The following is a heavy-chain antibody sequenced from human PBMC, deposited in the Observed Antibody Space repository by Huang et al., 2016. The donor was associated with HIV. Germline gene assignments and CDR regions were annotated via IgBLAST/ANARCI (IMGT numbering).Heavy chain of an antibody. CDR3: ARVESRRYYDSSGYYY. Sequence: QVQLVQSGAEVKKPGSSVKVSCKASGGTFSSYASSWVRQAPGQGLEWRGGIIPILGTANYAKKFQGRVTITADESTSTAYMELSSLRSEDTAVYYCARVESRRYYDSSGYYYWGQGTLVTVSS. CDR1: GGTFSSYA. J-gene: IGHJ4*02. D-gene: IGHD3-22*01. CDR2: IIPILGTA. V-gene: IGHV1-69*01.